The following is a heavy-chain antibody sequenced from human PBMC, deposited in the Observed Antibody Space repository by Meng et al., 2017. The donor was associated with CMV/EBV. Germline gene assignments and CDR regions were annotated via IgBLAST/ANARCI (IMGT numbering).Heavy chain of an antibody. D-gene: IGHD2-2*01. CDR1: GGSISSSSYY. CDR3: ARGARSVVPAAIQEDWFDP. CDR2: IYDSGRT. V-gene: IGHV4-39*07. J-gene: IGHJ5*02. Sequence: SETLSPTSPVPGGSISSSSYYWGWIRQPPGKGLEWIGSIYDSGRTYYNPSLKSRVTISVDTSQNQFSLKLSSVTAADTAVYYCARGARSVVPAAIQEDWFDPWGQGTLVTVSS.